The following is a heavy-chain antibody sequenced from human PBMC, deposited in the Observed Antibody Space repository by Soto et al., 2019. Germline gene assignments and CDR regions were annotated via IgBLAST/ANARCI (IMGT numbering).Heavy chain of an antibody. V-gene: IGHV3-9*01. J-gene: IGHJ6*02. CDR2: ISWNSGSI. Sequence: PGGSLRLSCAASGFTFDDYAMHWVRQAPGKGLEWVSGISWNSGSIGYADSVKGRFTIFRDNAKNSLYLQMNSLRAEDTALYYCAKDLAVANNYYYGMDVWGQGTTVTVSS. CDR3: AKDLAVANNYYYGMDV. CDR1: GFTFDDYA. D-gene: IGHD6-19*01.